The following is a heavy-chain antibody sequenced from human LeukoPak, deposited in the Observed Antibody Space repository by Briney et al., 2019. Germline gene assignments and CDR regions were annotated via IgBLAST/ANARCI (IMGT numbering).Heavy chain of an antibody. D-gene: IGHD3-22*01. CDR2: INVGNGNT. J-gene: IGHJ4*02. CDR1: GYTFTYFA. V-gene: IGHV1-3*01. Sequence: GASVKVSCKASGYTFTYFAMHWVRQAPGQRLEWMGWINVGNGNTKYSQKFQGRVTMTKDTSTNTVYMHLSSLSSDDTAVYYCARAYYESSAYRHAVYFDYWGQGTLVTVSS. CDR3: ARAYYESSAYRHAVYFDY.